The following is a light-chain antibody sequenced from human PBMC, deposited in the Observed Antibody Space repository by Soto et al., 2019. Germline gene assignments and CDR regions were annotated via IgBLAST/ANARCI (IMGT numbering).Light chain of an antibody. CDR2: DTS. CDR3: QQRTTWPALS. J-gene: IGKJ4*01. V-gene: IGKV3-11*01. CDR1: QSIDTY. Sequence: EIVLTQSPGTLYLSPGERATLSCRASQSIDTYLAWYQQKPGQAPSILIYDTSKRATGIPARFSGSGSGTDFTLTISSLEPEDFAVYYCQQRTTWPALSFGGGSRVEL.